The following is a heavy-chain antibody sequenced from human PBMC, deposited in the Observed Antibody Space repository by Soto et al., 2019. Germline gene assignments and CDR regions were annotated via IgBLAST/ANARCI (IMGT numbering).Heavy chain of an antibody. Sequence: SETLSLTCTVSGGSVSSGSYYWSWIRQPPGKGLEWIGYIYYSGSTNYNPSLKSRVTISVDTSKNQFSLKLSSVTAADTAVYYCARVAAAGKDYYYGMDVWGQGTTVTVS. CDR2: IYYSGST. CDR1: GGSVSSGSYY. CDR3: ARVAAAGKDYYYGMDV. J-gene: IGHJ6*02. V-gene: IGHV4-61*01. D-gene: IGHD6-13*01.